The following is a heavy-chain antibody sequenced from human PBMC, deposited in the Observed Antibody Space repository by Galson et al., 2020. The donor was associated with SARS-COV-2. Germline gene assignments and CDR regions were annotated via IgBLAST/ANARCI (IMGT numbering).Heavy chain of an antibody. V-gene: IGHV3-9*01. D-gene: IGHD2-2*01. CDR2: ISWNSGSI. J-gene: IGHJ6*02. CDR3: AKDMVSYCSSTSCYGFGYGMDV. Sequence: GGSLRLSCAASGFTFDDYAMHWVRQAPGKGLEWVSGISWNSGSIGYADSVKGRFTISRDNAKNSLYLQMNSLRAEDTALYYCAKDMVSYCSSTSCYGFGYGMDVWGQGTTVTVSS. CDR1: GFTFDDYA.